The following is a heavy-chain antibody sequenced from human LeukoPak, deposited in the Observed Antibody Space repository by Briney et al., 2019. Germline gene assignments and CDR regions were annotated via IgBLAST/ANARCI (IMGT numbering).Heavy chain of an antibody. CDR3: ARDSPASPLGA. CDR2: ISSSSSTI. V-gene: IGHV3-48*04. CDR1: GFTFSSYS. J-gene: IGHJ5*02. D-gene: IGHD3-16*01. Sequence: PVGSLRLSCAASGFTFSSYSMNWVRQAPGKGLEWVSYISSSSSTIYYADSVKGRFTISRDNAKNSLYLQMNSLRAEDTAVYYCARDSPASPLGAWGQGTLVTVSS.